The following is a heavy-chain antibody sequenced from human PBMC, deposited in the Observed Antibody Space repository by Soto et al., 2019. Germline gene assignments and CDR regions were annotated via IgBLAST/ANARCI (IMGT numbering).Heavy chain of an antibody. D-gene: IGHD2-15*01. J-gene: IGHJ5*02. V-gene: IGHV1-69*08. Sequence: QVQLVQSGAEVKKPGSSVKVSCKASGGTFSSYTISWVRQAPGQGLEWMGRIIPILGIANYAQKFQGRVTITADNSTSTAYMELSSLRSEDTAVYYCARDMGYCSGGSCYNWFDPWGQGTLVTVSS. CDR3: ARDMGYCSGGSCYNWFDP. CDR1: GGTFSSYT. CDR2: IIPILGIA.